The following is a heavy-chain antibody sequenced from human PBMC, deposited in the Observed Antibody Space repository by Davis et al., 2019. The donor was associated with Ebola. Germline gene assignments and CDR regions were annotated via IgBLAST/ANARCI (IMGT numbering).Heavy chain of an antibody. J-gene: IGHJ6*02. CDR3: ARRAARAYYYYGMDV. CDR1: GFTFSSYW. Sequence: GESLKISCAASGFTFSSYWMSWVRQAPGKGLEWVSTISGSGGSTYYADPVKGRFTISRDNSRNMLYLQMNSLRAEDTAVYYCARRAARAYYYYGMDVWGQGTTVTVSS. CDR2: ISGSGGST. V-gene: IGHV3-23*01. D-gene: IGHD6-6*01.